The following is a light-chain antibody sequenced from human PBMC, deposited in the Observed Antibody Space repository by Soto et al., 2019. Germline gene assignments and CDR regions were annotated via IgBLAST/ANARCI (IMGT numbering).Light chain of an antibody. V-gene: IGLV2-11*01. CDR2: DVS. CDR1: SSDVGAYKY. J-gene: IGLJ3*02. CDR3: CSSAGSYSWV. Sequence: QSALTQPRSVSGSPGQSVTISCTGTSSDVGAYKYVSWYQQYPGKAPKFIIYDVSERPSGVPDRFSGSKSGDTASLTISGLQVEDEADYYCCSSAGSYSWVFGGGTKLTVL.